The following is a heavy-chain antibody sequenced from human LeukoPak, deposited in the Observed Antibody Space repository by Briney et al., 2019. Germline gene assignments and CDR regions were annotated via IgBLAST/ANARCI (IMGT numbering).Heavy chain of an antibody. J-gene: IGHJ3*02. D-gene: IGHD6-19*01. Sequence: GASVKVSCKASGYTFTSYGISWVRQAPGQGLEWMGWISAYNGNTNYAQKLQGRVTMTTDTSTSTAYMELRSLRSDDTAVYYCAREHSSGRGPDAFDIWGQGTMVTVSS. CDR3: AREHSSGRGPDAFDI. CDR1: GYTFTSYG. CDR2: ISAYNGNT. V-gene: IGHV1-18*04.